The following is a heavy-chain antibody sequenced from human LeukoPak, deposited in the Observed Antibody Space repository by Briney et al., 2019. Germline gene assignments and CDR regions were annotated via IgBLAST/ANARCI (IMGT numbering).Heavy chain of an antibody. D-gene: IGHD1-26*01. Sequence: ETLSLTCTVSGGSISSHYWSWIRHPAGKRLEWLGRIWTTGSTAYNPSYKSRLTMSMDKSNNQFSLKLTSITAADTAVYYCARVRAYANFVGSFDLWGRGALVTVSS. CDR3: ARVRAYANFVGSFDL. V-gene: IGHV4-4*07. CDR1: GGSISSHY. CDR2: IWTTGST. J-gene: IGHJ2*01.